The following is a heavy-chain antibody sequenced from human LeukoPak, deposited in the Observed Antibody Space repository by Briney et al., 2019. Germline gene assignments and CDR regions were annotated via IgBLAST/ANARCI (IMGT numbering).Heavy chain of an antibody. CDR1: GFTFSDCY. CDR3: ARETSSSSWGAFDI. Sequence: GGSLRLSCAASGFTFSDCYMSLIRQAPGKGLEWVSYISSSGSTIYCADSVKGRFTISRDNAKNSLYLQMNSLRAEDTAVYYCARETSSSSWGAFDIWGQGTMVTVSS. CDR2: ISSSGSTI. V-gene: IGHV3-11*04. J-gene: IGHJ3*02. D-gene: IGHD6-6*01.